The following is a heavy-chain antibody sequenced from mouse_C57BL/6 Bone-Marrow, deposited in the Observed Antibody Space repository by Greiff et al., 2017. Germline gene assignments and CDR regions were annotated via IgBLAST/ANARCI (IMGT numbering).Heavy chain of an antibody. CDR2: IRLKSDNYAT. D-gene: IGHD2-4*01. Sequence: EVKLMESGGGLVQPGGSMKLSCVASGFTFSNYWMNWVRQSPEKGLEWVAQIRLKSDNYATHYAESVKGRFTISRDDSKSSVYLQMNNLRAEDTGIYYCTGGYDYGRFAYWGQGTLVTVSA. CDR1: GFTFSNYW. CDR3: TGGYDYGRFAY. J-gene: IGHJ3*01. V-gene: IGHV6-3*01.